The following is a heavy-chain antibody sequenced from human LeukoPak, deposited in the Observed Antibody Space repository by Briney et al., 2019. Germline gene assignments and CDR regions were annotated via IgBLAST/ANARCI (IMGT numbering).Heavy chain of an antibody. CDR2: ISSSSSTI. Sequence: PGGSLRLSCAASGFTFSSYSMNWVRQAPGKGLEWVSYISSSSSTIYYADSVKGRFTISRDNAKNSLYLQMNSLRDEDTAVYYCAKELRLGELSPPYYFDYWGQGTLVTVSS. D-gene: IGHD3-16*02. CDR1: GFTFSSYS. V-gene: IGHV3-48*02. J-gene: IGHJ4*02. CDR3: AKELRLGELSPPYYFDY.